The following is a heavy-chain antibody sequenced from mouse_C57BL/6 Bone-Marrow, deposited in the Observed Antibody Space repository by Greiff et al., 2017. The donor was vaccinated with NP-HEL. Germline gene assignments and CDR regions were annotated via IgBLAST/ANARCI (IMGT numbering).Heavy chain of an antibody. CDR2: ISFGNGYT. CDR1: GYTFTSYG. J-gene: IGHJ4*01. V-gene: IGHV1-58*01. Sequence: VHVKQSGAELVRPGSSVKMSCKTSGYTFTSYGINWVKQRPGQGLEWIGYISFGNGYTEYNEKFKGKATLTSDTSSSTAYMQLSSLTSEDSAIYFCAIDSSGLYYYAMDYWGQGTSVTVSS. CDR3: AIDSSGLYYYAMDY. D-gene: IGHD3-2*02.